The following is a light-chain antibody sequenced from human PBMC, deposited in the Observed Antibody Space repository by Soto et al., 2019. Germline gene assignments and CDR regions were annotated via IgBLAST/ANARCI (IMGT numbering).Light chain of an antibody. V-gene: IGKV1-39*01. Sequence: TKADFSRSAAVRDGETSASRGSPGISTYLNWYQQKPGQVPKLLIVAASRLQNGVPARFSGSGSGTEFTLTITELQPEHLATYSCQQSYSAPPWKFGQGTKVDIK. CDR3: QQSYSAPPWK. CDR2: AAS. J-gene: IGKJ1*01. CDR1: PGISTY.